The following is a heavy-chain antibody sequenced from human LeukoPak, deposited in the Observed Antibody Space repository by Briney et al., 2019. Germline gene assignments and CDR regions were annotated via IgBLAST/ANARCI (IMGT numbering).Heavy chain of an antibody. CDR3: ARGGWFGELVRRFGYYYYYMDV. Sequence: GGSLRLSCAASGFTFSSYAMSWVRQAPGKGLEWVSAISVSGGSTYYADSVKGRFTISRDNAKNTLYLQMNSLRAEDTAVYYCARGGWFGELVRRFGYYYYYMDVWGKGTTVTVSS. CDR2: ISVSGGST. D-gene: IGHD3-10*01. V-gene: IGHV3-23*01. CDR1: GFTFSSYA. J-gene: IGHJ6*03.